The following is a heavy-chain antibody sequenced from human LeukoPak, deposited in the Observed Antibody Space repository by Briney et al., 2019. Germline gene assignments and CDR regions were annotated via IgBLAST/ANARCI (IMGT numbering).Heavy chain of an antibody. Sequence: GGSLRLSCAASGFTFSSYWMHWVRQAPGKGLVWVSRINSDGSSTSYADSVKGRFTISRDNAKNTLYLQMSSLRAEDTAVYYCARDGGGYSYGGIDYWGQGTLVTVSS. CDR2: INSDGSST. V-gene: IGHV3-74*01. J-gene: IGHJ4*02. D-gene: IGHD5-18*01. CDR1: GFTFSSYW. CDR3: ARDGGGYSYGGIDY.